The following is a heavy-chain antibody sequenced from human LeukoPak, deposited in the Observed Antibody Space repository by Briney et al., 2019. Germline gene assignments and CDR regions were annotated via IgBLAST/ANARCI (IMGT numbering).Heavy chain of an antibody. Sequence: GGSLRLSCAASGFTFSSYAMHWVRRAPGKGLEGVAVISYDGSNKYYADSVKGRFTISRDNSKNTLYLQMNSLRAEDTAVYYCASGRIKQLAPFDYWGQGTLVTVSS. V-gene: IGHV3-30*01. D-gene: IGHD6-6*01. J-gene: IGHJ4*02. CDR2: ISYDGSNK. CDR3: ASGRIKQLAPFDY. CDR1: GFTFSSYA.